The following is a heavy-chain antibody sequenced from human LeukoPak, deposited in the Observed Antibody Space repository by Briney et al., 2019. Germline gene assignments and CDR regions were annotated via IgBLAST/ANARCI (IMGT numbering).Heavy chain of an antibody. CDR1: GFTFSSYG. V-gene: IGHV3-30*18. J-gene: IGHJ4*02. D-gene: IGHD3-22*01. Sequence: PGGSLRLSCAASGFTFSSYGMHWVRQAPGKGLEWVAVISYDGSNKYYADSVKGRFTISRDNSKNTLYLQMNSLRAEDTAVYYCAKDLGSGYYPDYWGQGTLVTVSS. CDR2: ISYDGSNK. CDR3: AKDLGSGYYPDY.